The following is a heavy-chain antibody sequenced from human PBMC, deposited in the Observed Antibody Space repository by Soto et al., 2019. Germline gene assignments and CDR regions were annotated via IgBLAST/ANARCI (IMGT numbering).Heavy chain of an antibody. CDR1: GFTFSSYS. Sequence: EVQLVESGGGLVKPGGSLRLSCAASGFTFSSYSMNWVRQAPGKGLEWVSSISSSSSYIYYADSVKGRFTISRDNAKNALYLQMNSLRAEDMAVYYCARDSVDYFNYPFDYWGQGTRVTVSS. D-gene: IGHD4-17*01. J-gene: IGHJ4*02. V-gene: IGHV3-21*01. CDR3: ARDSVDYFNYPFDY. CDR2: ISSSSSYI.